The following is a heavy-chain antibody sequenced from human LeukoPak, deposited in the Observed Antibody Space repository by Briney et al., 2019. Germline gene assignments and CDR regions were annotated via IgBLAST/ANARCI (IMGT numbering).Heavy chain of an antibody. J-gene: IGHJ4*02. Sequence: GESLKIFCKGSGYSFTSYCISWVRQMPAKNLEWMGIIYPGDSDTRYSPSFQGQVTISADKSISTAYLQWSSLKASDTAMYYCARHGGFDSGSWYDYWGQGTLVTVSS. CDR3: ARHGGFDSGSWYDY. D-gene: IGHD6-13*01. V-gene: IGHV5-51*01. CDR1: GYSFTSYC. CDR2: IYPGDSDT.